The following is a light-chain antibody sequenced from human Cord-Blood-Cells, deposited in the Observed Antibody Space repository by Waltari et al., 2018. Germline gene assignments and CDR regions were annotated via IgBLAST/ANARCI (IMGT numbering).Light chain of an antibody. CDR1: QSISSY. CDR2: AAS. Sequence: DIQMTQSPSSLSASVGDRVTITCRASQSISSYLSWYQQKPGKAPKLLIYAASRLQSWVPSRFIGSGSGTDFTLTISSLQPEVFATYYCQQSYSTPFTFGPGTKVDIK. J-gene: IGKJ3*01. V-gene: IGKV1-39*01. CDR3: QQSYSTPFT.